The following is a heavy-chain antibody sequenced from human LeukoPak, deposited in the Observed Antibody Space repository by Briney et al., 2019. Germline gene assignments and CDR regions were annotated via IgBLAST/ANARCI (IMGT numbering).Heavy chain of an antibody. J-gene: IGHJ3*02. Sequence: GGSLRLSCAASGFTFSSHSMNWVRQAPGKGLEWVSSISSSSSYIYYADSVKGRSTISRDNAKNSLYLQMNSLRAEDTAVYYCARERGYQLLSDAFDIWGQGTMVTVSS. V-gene: IGHV3-21*01. D-gene: IGHD2-2*01. CDR2: ISSSSSYI. CDR3: ARERGYQLLSDAFDI. CDR1: GFTFSSHS.